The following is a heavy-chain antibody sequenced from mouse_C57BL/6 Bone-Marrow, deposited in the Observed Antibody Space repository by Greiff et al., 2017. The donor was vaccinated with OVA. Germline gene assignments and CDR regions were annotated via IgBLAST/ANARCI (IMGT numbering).Heavy chain of an antibody. V-gene: IGHV14-3*01. CDR2: IDPANGNT. CDR1: GFNIKNTY. J-gene: IGHJ2*01. CDR3: ARKFDYGSSVFDY. Sequence: VQLKESVAELVRPGASVKLSCTASGFNIKNTYMHWVKQRPEQGLEWIGRIDPANGNTKYAPKFQGKATITADTSSNTAYLQLSSLTSEDTAIYYCARKFDYGSSVFDYWGQGTTLTVSS. D-gene: IGHD1-1*01.